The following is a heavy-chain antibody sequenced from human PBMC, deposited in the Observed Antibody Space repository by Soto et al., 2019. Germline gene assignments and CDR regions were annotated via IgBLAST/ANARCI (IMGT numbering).Heavy chain of an antibody. CDR1: GCSISSYY. CDR3: ARVVGGYYYGMDV. CDR2: IYHSGST. D-gene: IGHD2-2*01. Sequence: SETLSLTCTVSGCSISSYYWSWIRQPPGKGLEWIGYIYHSGSTNYNPSLKSRVTISVDKSKNQFSLKLSSVTAADTAVYYCARVVGGYYYGMDVWGQGTTVTVSS. J-gene: IGHJ6*02. V-gene: IGHV4-59*12.